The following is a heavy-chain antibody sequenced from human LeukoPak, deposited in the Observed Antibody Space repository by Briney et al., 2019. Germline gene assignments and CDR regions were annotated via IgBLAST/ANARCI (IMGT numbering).Heavy chain of an antibody. V-gene: IGHV3-30*18. CDR2: ISYDGSNK. J-gene: IGHJ4*02. CDR1: GFTFSSYG. CDR3: AKPDIVVVVAATKGFDY. D-gene: IGHD2-15*01. Sequence: GGSLRLSCAASGFTFSSYGMHWVRQAPGKGLEWVAVISYDGSNKYYADSVKGRFTISRDNSKNTLYLQMNSLRAEDTAVYYCAKPDIVVVVAATKGFDYWGQGTLVTVSS.